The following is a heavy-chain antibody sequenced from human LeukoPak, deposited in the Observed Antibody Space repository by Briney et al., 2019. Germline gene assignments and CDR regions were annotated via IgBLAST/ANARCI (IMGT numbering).Heavy chain of an antibody. Sequence: ASVKVSCKASGGTFSSYAISWVRQAPGQGLEWMGGIIPIFGTANYAQKFQGRVTITADESTSTAYMELSSLRSEDTAVYYCAGGEDCGGDCEGYYYYYMDVWGKGTTVTISS. CDR2: IIPIFGTA. CDR1: GGTFSSYA. D-gene: IGHD2-21*02. CDR3: AGGEDCGGDCEGYYYYYMDV. V-gene: IGHV1-69*13. J-gene: IGHJ6*03.